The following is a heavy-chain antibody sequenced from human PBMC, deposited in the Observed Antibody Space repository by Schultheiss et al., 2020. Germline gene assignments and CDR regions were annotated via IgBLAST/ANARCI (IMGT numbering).Heavy chain of an antibody. Sequence: SETLSLTCTVSGGSISSGGYYWSWIRQHPGKGLEWIGYIYYSGSTYYNPSLKSRVTISVDTSKNRFSLNLSSVTAADTAVYYCARYYSSGWYYFDSWGQGILVTVSS. V-gene: IGHV4-31*03. CDR3: ARYYSSGWYYFDS. CDR1: GGSISSGGYY. D-gene: IGHD6-19*01. CDR2: IYYSGST. J-gene: IGHJ4*02.